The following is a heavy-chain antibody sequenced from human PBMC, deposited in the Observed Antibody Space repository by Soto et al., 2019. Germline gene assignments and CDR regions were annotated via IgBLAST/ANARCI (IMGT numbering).Heavy chain of an antibody. CDR3: TTGLSNGYYNFDY. CDR1: GFIFSDAW. V-gene: IGHV3-15*01. CDR2: IKREADGRTT. J-gene: IGHJ4*02. Sequence: PGGSLRLSCAASGFIFSDAWMSWVRQAPGRGLEWVGRIKREADGRTTDYAAPVKGRLTISRDDSKNTLYLRMNSLKTEDTAVYYCTTGLSNGYYNFDYWGQGTPVTVSS. D-gene: IGHD3-22*01.